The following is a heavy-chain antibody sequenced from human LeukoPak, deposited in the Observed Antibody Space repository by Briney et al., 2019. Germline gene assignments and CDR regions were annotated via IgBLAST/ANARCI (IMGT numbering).Heavy chain of an antibody. CDR3: ARASYDSSGYYYFDY. D-gene: IGHD3-22*01. Sequence: SETLSLTCTVSDVSISSYYWNWIRQPPEKGLEWIGRINNSGSTNYNPSLESRVSMSVDTSRNQFSLKFNSVTAADTAVYYCARASYDSSGYYYFDYWGQGTLVTVSS. V-gene: IGHV4-4*07. CDR1: DVSISSYY. CDR2: INNSGST. J-gene: IGHJ4*02.